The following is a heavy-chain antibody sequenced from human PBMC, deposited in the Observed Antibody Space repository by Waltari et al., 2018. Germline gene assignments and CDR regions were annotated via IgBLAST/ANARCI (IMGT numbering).Heavy chain of an antibody. D-gene: IGHD6-13*01. CDR3: ARGEKKIAAAGTRSYYMDV. CDR1: GGSISSGSYY. CDR2: IYTSGST. Sequence: QVQLQESGPGLVKPSQTLSLTCTVSGGSISSGSYYWSWIRQPAGKGLEWIGRIYTSGSTNYNPSLKSRVTISVDTSKNQFSLKLSSVTAADTAVYYCARGEKKIAAAGTRSYYMDVWGKGTTVTVSS. V-gene: IGHV4-61*02. J-gene: IGHJ6*03.